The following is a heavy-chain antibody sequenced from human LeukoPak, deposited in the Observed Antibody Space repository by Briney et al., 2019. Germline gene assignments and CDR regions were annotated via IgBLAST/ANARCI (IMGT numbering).Heavy chain of an antibody. J-gene: IGHJ4*02. V-gene: IGHV6-1*01. CDR2: TCYRSKWYN. Sequence: SQTLSLTCGISGDSVSSNSAAWNWIRQSPSRGLEWLGRTCYRSKWYNDYAVSVKSRITINPDTSKNQFSLQLNSVTPEDTAVYYCARCTAMVTACDYWGQGTLVTVSS. CDR1: GDSVSSNSAA. CDR3: ARCTAMVTACDY. D-gene: IGHD5-18*01.